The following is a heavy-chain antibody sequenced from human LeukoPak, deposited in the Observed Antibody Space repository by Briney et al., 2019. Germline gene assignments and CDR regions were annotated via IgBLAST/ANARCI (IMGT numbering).Heavy chain of an antibody. J-gene: IGHJ3*02. CDR3: AGALPKYAASSHAFDI. CDR2: IGTAGDT. CDR1: GFTFSNYD. D-gene: IGHD2-8*01. V-gene: IGHV3-13*01. Sequence: PGGSLRLSCAASGFTFSNYDMHWVRQASGRGLERVSAIGTAGDTYYLGSVKGRFTISRENAKNSLHLQMNSLRAGDTAVYYCAGALPKYAASSHAFDIWGPGTMVTVSS.